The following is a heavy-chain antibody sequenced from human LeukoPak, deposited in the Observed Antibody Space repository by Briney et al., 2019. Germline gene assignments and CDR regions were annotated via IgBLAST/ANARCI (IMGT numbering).Heavy chain of an antibody. CDR1: GFTFSSGR. Sequence: GGSLRLSCAASGFTFSSGRLNWVRQAPGKGVEWVSTIYSGSEHIYYADSVKGRFTISRDNSKNTLYLQMNSLRAEDTAVYYCAKVERYFDWPTSDYWGQGTLVTVSS. CDR2: IYSGSEHI. CDR3: AKVERYFDWPTSDY. V-gene: IGHV3-NL1*01. D-gene: IGHD3-9*01. J-gene: IGHJ4*02.